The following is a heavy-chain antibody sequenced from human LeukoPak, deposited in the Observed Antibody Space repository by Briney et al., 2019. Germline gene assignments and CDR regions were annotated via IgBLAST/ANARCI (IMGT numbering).Heavy chain of an antibody. Sequence: ASVKVSCKASGYTLSDYYIYWVRQAPGQGLEWMGWINPNSGDTNQAQNFQGRVTLTRDTSISTAYMELSSLRSDDSAIYYCAGEYCSGGSCRQGFDYWGQGTLVTVSS. CDR1: GYTLSDYY. CDR3: AGEYCSGGSCRQGFDY. J-gene: IGHJ4*02. D-gene: IGHD2-15*01. V-gene: IGHV1-2*02. CDR2: INPNSGDT.